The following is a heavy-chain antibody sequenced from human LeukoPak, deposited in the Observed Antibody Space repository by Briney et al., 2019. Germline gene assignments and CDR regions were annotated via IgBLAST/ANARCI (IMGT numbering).Heavy chain of an antibody. CDR2: IYPSDSST. D-gene: IGHD1-14*01. CDR1: GYSFPTYW. J-gene: IGHJ4*02. V-gene: IGHV5-51*01. Sequence: GESLKISCKGSGYSFPTYWIAWVRQMPGKGLEWMGIIYPSDSSTIYSPSFQGQVTISVDKSITTAYLQWSSLKASYSAIYYCGRAGFDYWGQGTLVTVSS. CDR3: GRAGFDY.